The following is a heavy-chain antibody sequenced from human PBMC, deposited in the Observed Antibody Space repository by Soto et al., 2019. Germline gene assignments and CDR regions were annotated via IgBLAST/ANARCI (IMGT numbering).Heavy chain of an antibody. Sequence: GGSLRLSCAASGVTFCSYSMDWVRQAPGKGLEWVSSISSSSSYIYYADSVKGRFTISRDNAKNSLYLQMNSLRAENTAVYYCAREGRGYYFDYWGQGTLVTVSS. CDR2: ISSSSSYI. D-gene: IGHD2-15*01. V-gene: IGHV3-21*01. CDR3: AREGRGYYFDY. CDR1: GVTFCSYS. J-gene: IGHJ4*02.